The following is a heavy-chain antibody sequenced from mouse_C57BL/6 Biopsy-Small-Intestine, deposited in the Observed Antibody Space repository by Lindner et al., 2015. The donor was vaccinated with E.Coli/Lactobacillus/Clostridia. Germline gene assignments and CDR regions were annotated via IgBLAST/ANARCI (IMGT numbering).Heavy chain of an antibody. CDR2: INPYNGGT. V-gene: IGHV1-19*01. Sequence: VQLQESGPVLVKPGASVKMSCKASGYTFTDYYINWVKQSHGKSLEWIGVINPYNGGTSYNQKFKGKATLTVDKSSSTAYMELNSLTSEDSAVYYCARIDCSFDYWGQGTTLTVSS. J-gene: IGHJ2*01. CDR1: GYTFTDYY. D-gene: IGHD1-1*01. CDR3: ARIDCSFDY.